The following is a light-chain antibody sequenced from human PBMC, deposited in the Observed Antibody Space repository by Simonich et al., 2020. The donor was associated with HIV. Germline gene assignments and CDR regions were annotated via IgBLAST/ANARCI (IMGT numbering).Light chain of an antibody. J-gene: IGKJ3*01. V-gene: IGKV1-9*01. CDR2: AAS. CDR3: QQLNNYPPA. CDR1: QGISSY. Sequence: IQLTQSPSFLSASVGDRVTITCRARQGISSYLAWYQQKPGKAPKLLIYAASTLQNGVPSIFRGSGSGTEFTLTISRLQPEDFATYYCQQLNNYPPAFGPGTKVDI.